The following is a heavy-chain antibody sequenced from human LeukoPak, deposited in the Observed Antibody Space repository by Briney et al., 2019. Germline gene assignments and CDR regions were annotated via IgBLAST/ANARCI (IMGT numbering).Heavy chain of an antibody. V-gene: IGHV3-21*01. CDR2: ISSSSSYI. CDR1: GFTFSSYG. Sequence: GGSLRLSCAASGFTFSSYGMNWVRQAPGKGLEWVSSISSSSSYIYYADSVKGRFTISRDNAKNSLYLQMNSLRAEDTAVYYCARVDEDAFDIWGQGTMVTVSS. J-gene: IGHJ3*02. D-gene: IGHD2-2*03. CDR3: ARVDEDAFDI.